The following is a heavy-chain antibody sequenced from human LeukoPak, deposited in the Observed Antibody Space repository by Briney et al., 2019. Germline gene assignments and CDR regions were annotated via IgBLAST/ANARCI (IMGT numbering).Heavy chain of an antibody. CDR2: ISSSGRTM. Sequence: PGGSLRLSCAASGFTFSNSEMNWVRQAPGKGLEWVSYISSSGRTMFYADSARGRFTISRDNPKNSLYLQMSSLRAEDTAVYYCAKGATVSATGTIDYWGQATLVTVSS. CDR1: GFTFSNSE. J-gene: IGHJ4*02. CDR3: AKGATVSATGTIDY. V-gene: IGHV3-48*03. D-gene: IGHD6-13*01.